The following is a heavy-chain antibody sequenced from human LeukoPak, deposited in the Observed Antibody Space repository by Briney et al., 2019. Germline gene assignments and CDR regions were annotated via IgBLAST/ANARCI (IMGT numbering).Heavy chain of an antibody. D-gene: IGHD5-24*01. V-gene: IGHV3-23*01. CDR1: GFTLTNHG. J-gene: IGHJ4*02. CDR2: ISGSGGST. Sequence: GGSLRLSCAVSGFTLTNHGVSWVRQAPGKGLEWVSAISGSGGSTYYADSVKGRFTISRDNSKNTLYLQMNSLRAEDTAVYYCAKVEEMATMVCGFDYWGQGTLVTVSS. CDR3: AKVEEMATMVCGFDY.